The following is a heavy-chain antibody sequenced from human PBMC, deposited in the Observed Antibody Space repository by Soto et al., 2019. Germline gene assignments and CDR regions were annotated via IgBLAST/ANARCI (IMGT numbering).Heavy chain of an antibody. CDR2: IYYSGST. CDR1: GGSISSYY. J-gene: IGHJ5*02. Sequence: SETLSLTCTVSGGSISSYYWSWIRQPPGKGLEWIGYIYYSGSTNYNPSLKSRVTISVDTSKNQFSLKLSSVTAADTAVYYCARFLGYYYGSGSYSNDATEWFDPWGQGTLVTVSS. V-gene: IGHV4-59*01. D-gene: IGHD3-10*01. CDR3: ARFLGYYYGSGSYSNDATEWFDP.